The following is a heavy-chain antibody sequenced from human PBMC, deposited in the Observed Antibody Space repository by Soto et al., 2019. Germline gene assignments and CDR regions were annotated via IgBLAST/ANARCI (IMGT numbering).Heavy chain of an antibody. CDR3: AEDRGYCCSTDCYNYAFDI. Sequence: EVQLLESGGGLVQPGGSLRLSCAASGFTFSSYAMSWVRQAPGKGLEWVSAISGSGGSTYYADSVKGRFTLSSDNYKNPPYRQMNRLRAVDTAVYSCAEDRGYCCSTDCYNYAFDIWGQGTMVTVSS. D-gene: IGHD2-2*02. J-gene: IGHJ3*02. CDR1: GFTFSSYA. V-gene: IGHV3-23*01. CDR2: ISGSGGST.